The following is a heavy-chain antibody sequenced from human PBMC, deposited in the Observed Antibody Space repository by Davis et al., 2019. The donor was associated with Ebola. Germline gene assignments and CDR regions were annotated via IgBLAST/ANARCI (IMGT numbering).Heavy chain of an antibody. CDR1: GFTFTRYGNKYT. V-gene: IGHV1-2*02. D-gene: IGHD4-23*01. Sequence: ASVKVSCKASGFTFTRYGNKYTISWVRQAPGQGLEWMGWISPNSGATIYAQRFQGRVTMTRDTSINTAYMELRRLRSDDTALYYCTTGVYGGYAFDIWGLGTLVTVSS. CDR2: ISPNSGAT. CDR3: TTGVYGGYAFDI. J-gene: IGHJ3*02.